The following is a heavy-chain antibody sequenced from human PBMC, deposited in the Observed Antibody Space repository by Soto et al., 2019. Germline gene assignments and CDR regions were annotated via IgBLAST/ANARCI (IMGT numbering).Heavy chain of an antibody. J-gene: IGHJ6*02. Sequence: QVQLVQSGAEVKKPGSSVKVSCKASGGTFSSYAISWVRQAPGQGLEWMGGIIPIFGTANYAQKFQGRVTITADESTSTAYMELSSLRSEDTAVYYCARVLFVLVPAAMGPTYYYYGMDVWGQGTTVTVSS. CDR1: GGTFSSYA. CDR3: ARVLFVLVPAAMGPTYYYYGMDV. V-gene: IGHV1-69*12. D-gene: IGHD2-2*01. CDR2: IIPIFGTA.